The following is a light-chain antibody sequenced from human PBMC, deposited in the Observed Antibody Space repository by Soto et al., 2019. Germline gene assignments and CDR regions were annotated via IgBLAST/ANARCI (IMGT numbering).Light chain of an antibody. CDR2: GDN. V-gene: IGLV1-40*01. CDR1: SSNIGAGYD. Sequence: QSVLTQPPSXXXXXXXXXTXSCTGSSSNIGAGYDVHWYQQLPGTAPKLLIYGDNNRPSGVPDRFSGSKSGTSASLAITGLQAEDEADYYCQSYDSSLSAWVFGGGTKVTVL. J-gene: IGLJ3*02. CDR3: QSYDSSLSAWV.